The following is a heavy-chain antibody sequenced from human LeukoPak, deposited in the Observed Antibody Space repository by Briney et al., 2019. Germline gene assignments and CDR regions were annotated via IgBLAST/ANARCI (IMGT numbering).Heavy chain of an antibody. CDR2: ISYDGSNK. V-gene: IGHV3-30*04. CDR1: GFTFSSYA. D-gene: IGHD1-26*01. CDR3: VRDRVGATSHDAFDI. Sequence: QSGGSLRLSCAASGFTFSSYAMHWVRQAPGKGLEWVAVISYDGSNKYYADSVKGRFTISRDNSKNTLYLQMNSLRAEDTAVYYCVRDRVGATSHDAFDIWGQGTMVTVSS. J-gene: IGHJ3*02.